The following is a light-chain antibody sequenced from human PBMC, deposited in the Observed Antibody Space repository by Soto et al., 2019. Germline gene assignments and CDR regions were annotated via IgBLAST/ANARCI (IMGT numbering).Light chain of an antibody. CDR2: SNN. CDR1: SSNIGSNI. V-gene: IGLV1-44*01. Sequence: QAVVTQPPSASGTPGQRVTISCSGSSSNIGSNIVNWYQQLPGTAPKLLIYSNNQRPSGVPDRFSGSKSDTSASLAISGLQSEDEADYYCAAWDDSLNGVLFGGGTKLTVL. J-gene: IGLJ2*01. CDR3: AAWDDSLNGVL.